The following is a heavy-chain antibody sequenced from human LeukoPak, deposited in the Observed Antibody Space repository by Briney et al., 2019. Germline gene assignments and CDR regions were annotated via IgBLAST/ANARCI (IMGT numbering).Heavy chain of an antibody. V-gene: IGHV4-61*02. J-gene: IGHJ4*02. D-gene: IGHD5-24*01. Sequence: SETLSLTCTVSGGSISSGSYYWSWIRQPAGKGLEWIGRIYTSGTTNYNPSLKSRVTISVDTSKNQFSLKLSSVTAADTAVYYCARAGMATVEFDYWGQGTLVTVSS. CDR3: ARAGMATVEFDY. CDR1: GGSISSGSYY. CDR2: IYTSGTT.